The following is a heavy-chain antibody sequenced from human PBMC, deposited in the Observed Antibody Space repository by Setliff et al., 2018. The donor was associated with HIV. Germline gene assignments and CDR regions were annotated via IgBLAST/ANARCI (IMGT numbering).Heavy chain of an antibody. V-gene: IGHV4-39*07. CDR2: IHHTGGT. D-gene: IGHD6-13*01. CDR1: GGSIRSDNYY. J-gene: IGHJ4*02. Sequence: SETLSLTCRVSGGSIRSDNYYWAWIRQPPGKRLEWIASIHHTGGTYYNPSLKSRVTMSVDTSKNQFSLKLSSVTAADTAVYYCARDGGRTGYSSSSDQWGQGTLVTVSS. CDR3: ARDGGRTGYSSSSDQ.